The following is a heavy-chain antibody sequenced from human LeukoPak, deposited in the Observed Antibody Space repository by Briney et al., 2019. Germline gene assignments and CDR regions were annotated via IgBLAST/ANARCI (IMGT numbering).Heavy chain of an antibody. D-gene: IGHD3-22*01. J-gene: IGHJ4*02. CDR3: ARCLYYDSSGDDYFDY. V-gene: IGHV3-13*01. CDR1: GFTFSSYD. CDR2: ICTAGDT. Sequence: GGSLRLSCAASGFTFSSYDLHWVRQAPGKGLEWVSVICTAGDTYYPGSVKGRFTISRENAKNSLYLQMNSQRAGDTAVYYCARCLYYDSSGDDYFDYWGQGTLVTVSS.